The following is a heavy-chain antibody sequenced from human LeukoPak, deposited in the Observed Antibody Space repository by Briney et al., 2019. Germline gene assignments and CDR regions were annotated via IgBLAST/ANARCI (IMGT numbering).Heavy chain of an antibody. V-gene: IGHV3-66*02. J-gene: IGHJ4*02. CDR3: AKDRLWFGEFPRYFDY. Sequence: GGSLRLSCAASEFSVGSNYMTWVRQAPGKGLEWVSLIYSGGSTYYADSVKGRFTISRDNSKNTLYLQMNSLRAEDTAVYYCAKDRLWFGEFPRYFDYWGQGTLVTVSS. CDR1: EFSVGSNY. D-gene: IGHD3-10*01. CDR2: IYSGGST.